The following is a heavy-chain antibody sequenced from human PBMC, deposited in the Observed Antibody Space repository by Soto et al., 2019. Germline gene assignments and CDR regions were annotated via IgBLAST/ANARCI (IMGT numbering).Heavy chain of an antibody. V-gene: IGHV3-33*01. J-gene: IGHJ4*02. CDR2: IWYDGSKK. CDR1: GFIFSNYG. D-gene: IGHD6-13*01. Sequence: EGSLRLSCAASGFIFSNYGMHWVRQAPGKGLEWVAVIWYDGSKKYYGDSVKGRFTIFRDNSKNTLDLQMNSLRAEDTAVYYCARDISPGIAGAAPDYWGQGTMVTVSS. CDR3: ARDISPGIAGAAPDY.